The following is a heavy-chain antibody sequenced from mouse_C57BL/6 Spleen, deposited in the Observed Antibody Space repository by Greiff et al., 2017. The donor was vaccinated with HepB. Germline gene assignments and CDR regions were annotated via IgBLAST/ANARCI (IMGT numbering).Heavy chain of an antibody. Sequence: QVQLKQSGAELVRPGASVKLSCKASGYTFTDYYINWVKQRPGQGLEWIARIYPGSGNTYYNEKFKGKATLTAEKSSSTAYMQLSSLTSEDSAVYFCAREERRGYFDYWGQGTTLTVSS. J-gene: IGHJ2*01. CDR1: GYTFTDYY. CDR3: AREERRGYFDY. V-gene: IGHV1-76*01. CDR2: IYPGSGNT.